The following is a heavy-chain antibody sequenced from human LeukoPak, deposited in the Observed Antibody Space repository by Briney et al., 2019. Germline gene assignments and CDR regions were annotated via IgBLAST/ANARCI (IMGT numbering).Heavy chain of an antibody. J-gene: IGHJ3*02. CDR3: ASLYGDYDAFDI. CDR1: GFTFDDYA. V-gene: IGHV3-9*01. D-gene: IGHD4-17*01. CDR2: ISWNSGSI. Sequence: GRPLRLSCAASGFTFDDYAMHWVRQAPGKGLEWVSGISWNSGSIGYADSVKGRFTISRDNAENSLYLQMNSLRAEDTALYYCASLYGDYDAFDIWGQGTMVTVSS.